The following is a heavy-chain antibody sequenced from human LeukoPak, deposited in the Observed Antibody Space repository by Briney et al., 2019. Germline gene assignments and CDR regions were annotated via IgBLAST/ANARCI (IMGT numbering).Heavy chain of an antibody. CDR1: GFTFSSYV. CDR2: ISGSGGST. D-gene: IGHD5-18*01. J-gene: IGHJ5*02. CDR3: AGGLRGYSYGSGQSWFDP. Sequence: GGSLRLSCAASGFTFSSYVMTWVRQAPGKGLEWVSAISGSGGSTYYADSVKGRFTISRDNAKNSLYLQMNSLRAEDTAVYYCAGGLRGYSYGSGQSWFDPWGQGTLVTVSS. V-gene: IGHV3-23*01.